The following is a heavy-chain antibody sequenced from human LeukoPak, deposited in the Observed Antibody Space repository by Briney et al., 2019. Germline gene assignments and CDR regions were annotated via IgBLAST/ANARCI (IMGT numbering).Heavy chain of an antibody. CDR1: GFTFSSFW. CDR3: ARELGYYYDSSGHYDAFDI. Sequence: GGSLRLSCAASGFTFSSFWMSWVRQAPGKGLEWVSSISSSSSYICYADSVKVRFTISRDNAKNSLYLQMNSLRAEDTAVYYCARELGYYYDSSGHYDAFDIWGQGTMVTVSS. V-gene: IGHV3-21*01. D-gene: IGHD3-22*01. J-gene: IGHJ3*02. CDR2: ISSSSSYI.